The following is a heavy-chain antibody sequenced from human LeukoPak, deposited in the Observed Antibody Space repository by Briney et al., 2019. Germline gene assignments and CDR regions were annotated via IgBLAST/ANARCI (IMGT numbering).Heavy chain of an antibody. J-gene: IGHJ3*02. CDR1: GFTFDDYA. CDR2: ISWNSGSI. Sequence: GRSLRLSCAASGFTFDDYAMHWVRQAPGKGLEWVSGISWNSGSIGYADSVKGRFTISRDNAKNSLYLQMNSLRAEDMALYYCAKDQNWYDVKGAFDIWGQGTMVTVSS. CDR3: AKDQNWYDVKGAFDI. D-gene: IGHD1-1*01. V-gene: IGHV3-9*03.